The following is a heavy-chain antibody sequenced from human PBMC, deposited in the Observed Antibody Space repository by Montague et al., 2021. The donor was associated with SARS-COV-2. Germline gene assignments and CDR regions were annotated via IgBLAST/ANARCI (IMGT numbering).Heavy chain of an antibody. V-gene: IGHV4-34*01. J-gene: IGHJ4*02. D-gene: IGHD4-17*01. Sequence: SETLSLTCAVYGGSFSGYHWSWIRRPPGKGLEWIGEVNHSGSTNXXPSLKSRVTISADTSKNQFSLKLSSVTAADTAVYYCASVYTVTYYFDYWGRGTLVTVSS. CDR2: VNHSGST. CDR3: ASVYTVTYYFDY. CDR1: GGSFSGYH.